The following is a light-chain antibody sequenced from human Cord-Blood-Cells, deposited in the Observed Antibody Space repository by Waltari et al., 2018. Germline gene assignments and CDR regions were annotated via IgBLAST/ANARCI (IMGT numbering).Light chain of an antibody. CDR3: CSYAGSYRV. CDR2: DVS. CDR1: SSDVGGYNS. V-gene: IGLV2-11*01. J-gene: IGLJ1*01. Sequence: QSALTQPRSVSGSPGQSVTISCTGTSSDVGGYNSVSWYHQHPGKAPKPMIYDVSKLPSGVPDRFSGSKSGNTASLTISGFQAEDEADYYCCSYAGSYRVFGTGTKVTVL.